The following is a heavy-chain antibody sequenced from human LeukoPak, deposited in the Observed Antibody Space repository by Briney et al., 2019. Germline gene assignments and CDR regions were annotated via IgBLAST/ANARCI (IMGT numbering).Heavy chain of an antibody. V-gene: IGHV4-59*12. CDR3: ARDLYWAFDI. D-gene: IGHD2-8*02. CDR2: IYYSGST. Sequence: SETLSLTCTVSGGSLSSYYWSWIWQPPGKGLEWIGYIYYSGSTNYNPSLKSRVTISVDTSKNQFSLKLSSVTAADTAVYYCARDLYWAFDIWGQGTMVTVSS. CDR1: GGSLSSYY. J-gene: IGHJ3*02.